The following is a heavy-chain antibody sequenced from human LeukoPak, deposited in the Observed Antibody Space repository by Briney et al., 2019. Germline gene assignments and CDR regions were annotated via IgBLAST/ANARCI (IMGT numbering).Heavy chain of an antibody. CDR1: GFTFSNAW. J-gene: IGHJ4*02. CDR2: IKSKTDGGTT. D-gene: IGHD2-2*01. CDR3: TTAVGYCSSTRCYYFDY. Sequence: GGSLRLSCAASGFTFSNAWMSWVRQAPGKGLEWVGRIKSKTDGGTTDYAAPVKGRFTIARDDSNHTLYLQMTSLKTEDTAVYYCTTAVGYCSSTRCYYFDYWGQGTLVTVSS. V-gene: IGHV3-15*01.